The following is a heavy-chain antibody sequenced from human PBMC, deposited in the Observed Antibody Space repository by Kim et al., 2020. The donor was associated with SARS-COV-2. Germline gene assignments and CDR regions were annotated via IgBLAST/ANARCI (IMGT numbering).Heavy chain of an antibody. D-gene: IGHD6-19*01. V-gene: IGHV4-39*01. CDR2: MYYSGNT. Sequence: SETLSLTCTVSGGSISSSSYYWGWIRQPPGKGLEWIGTMYYSGNTYYNPSLKSRVTISVDTSKNQFSLKLSSVTAADTAVYYCARHPRDSSGCHADFNY. CDR1: GGSISSSSYY. J-gene: IGHJ4*01. CDR3: ARHPRDSSGCHADFNY.